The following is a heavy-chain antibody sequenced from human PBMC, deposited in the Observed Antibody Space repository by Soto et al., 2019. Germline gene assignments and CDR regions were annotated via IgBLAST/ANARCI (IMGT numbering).Heavy chain of an antibody. CDR3: ARDDIAGPFDY. CDR1: GFTFSSYE. Sequence: GGSLRLSCAASGFTFSSYEMNWVRQAPGKGLEWVANIKQDGSGKYYVDSVKGRFTISRDNAKNSLYLQMNSLRADDTAVYYCARDDIAGPFDYWGQGTLVTVSS. D-gene: IGHD6-13*01. V-gene: IGHV3-7*01. CDR2: IKQDGSGK. J-gene: IGHJ4*02.